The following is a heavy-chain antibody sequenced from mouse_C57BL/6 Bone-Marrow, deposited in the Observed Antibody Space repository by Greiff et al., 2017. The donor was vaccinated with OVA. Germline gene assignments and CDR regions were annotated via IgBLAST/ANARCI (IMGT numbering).Heavy chain of an antibody. D-gene: IGHD2-3*01. CDR3: ARCFDGYYFDY. CDR1: GYTFTSYG. CDR2: IYPRSGNT. Sequence: VKLMESGAELARPGASVKLSCKASGYTFTSYGISWVKQSTGQGLEWIGEIYPRSGNTYYNEKFKGKATLTADKSSSTAYMELRSLTSEDSAGYFCARCFDGYYFDYWGQGTTLTVSS. J-gene: IGHJ2*01. V-gene: IGHV1-81*01.